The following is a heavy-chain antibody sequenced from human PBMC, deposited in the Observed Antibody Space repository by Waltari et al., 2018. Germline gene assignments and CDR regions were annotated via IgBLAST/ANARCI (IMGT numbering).Heavy chain of an antibody. Sequence: QVQLVESGGGLVKPGGSLRLSCAASGFTFSDYYMSWIRQAPGKGLEWGSYISSSSYTNYADSVKGRFTISRDNAKNSLYLQMNSLRAEDTAVYYCARFRIAAAGTGVDYWGQGTLVTVSS. J-gene: IGHJ4*02. D-gene: IGHD6-13*01. CDR1: GFTFSDYY. CDR3: ARFRIAAAGTGVDY. V-gene: IGHV3-11*06. CDR2: ISSSSYT.